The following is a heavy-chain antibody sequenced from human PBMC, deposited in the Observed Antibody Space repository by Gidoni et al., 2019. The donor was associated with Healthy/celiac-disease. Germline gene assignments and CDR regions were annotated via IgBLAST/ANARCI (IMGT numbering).Heavy chain of an antibody. CDR3: AKDRNIAARPWYFDY. Sequence: EVQLFESGGGLVQPGGSMGLYCEASGFTLSGYAMSCVRQAPGKGLECVSSSSGSCGSTYYADSVKGRFTISRDNSKNTLYLQMNSLRAEDTAVYYCAKDRNIAARPWYFDYWGQGTLVTVSS. CDR2: SSGSCGST. J-gene: IGHJ4*02. CDR1: GFTLSGYA. V-gene: IGHV3-23*01. D-gene: IGHD6-6*01.